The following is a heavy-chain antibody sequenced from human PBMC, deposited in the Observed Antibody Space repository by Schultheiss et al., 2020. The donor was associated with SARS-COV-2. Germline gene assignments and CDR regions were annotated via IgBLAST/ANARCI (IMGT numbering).Heavy chain of an antibody. CDR1: GFTFSSYA. J-gene: IGHJ3*02. D-gene: IGHD6-13*01. CDR3: ARGIAAAI. Sequence: GESLKISCAASGFTFSSYAMSWVRQAPGKGLEWVSSISSSSSYIYYADSVKGRFTISRDNAKNSLYLQMNSLRAEDTAVYYCARGIAAAIWGQGTMVTVSS. CDR2: ISSSSSYI. V-gene: IGHV3-21*01.